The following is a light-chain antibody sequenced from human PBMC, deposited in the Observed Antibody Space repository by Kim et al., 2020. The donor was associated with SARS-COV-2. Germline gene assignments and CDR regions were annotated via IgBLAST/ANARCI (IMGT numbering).Light chain of an antibody. J-gene: IGKJ1*01. V-gene: IGKV1-9*01. CDR1: QDISNF. Sequence: DIHLTQSPSFLSASVGDRVTITCRASQDISNFLAWYQQKPGKAPKLLIYGASTLHSGVPSRFSGSGSGTDFTLTISSLQSEDFASYYCQQLNTYPRTFGQGTKVEIK. CDR2: GAS. CDR3: QQLNTYPRT.